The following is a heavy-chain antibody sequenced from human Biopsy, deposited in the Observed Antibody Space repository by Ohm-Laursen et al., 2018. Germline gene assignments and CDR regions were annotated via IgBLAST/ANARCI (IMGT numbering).Heavy chain of an antibody. D-gene: IGHD4-17*01. CDR1: GGTFSNYA. CDR2: ISAYNGHT. CDR3: ARDPHGEGRDYGSYFDY. J-gene: IGHJ4*02. V-gene: IGHV1-18*01. Sequence: ASVKVSCKASGGTFSNYAISWVRQAPGQGLEWMGWISAYNGHTKFARKFQDRVTMTTDTSTTTAYMDLRSLRSDDTAVYYCARDPHGEGRDYGSYFDYWGQGTLVTVSS.